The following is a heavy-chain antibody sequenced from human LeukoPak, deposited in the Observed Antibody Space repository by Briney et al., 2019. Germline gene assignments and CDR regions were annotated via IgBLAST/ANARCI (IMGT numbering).Heavy chain of an antibody. Sequence: PGGSLRLSCAASGFTFSDYYMSWIRQAPGKGLEWVANIKQDGSEKYYVDSVKGRFTISRDNAKNSLYLQMNSLRAEDTAVYYCARVADLYSGSYPIDRYFDYWGQGTLVTVSS. V-gene: IGHV3-7*01. CDR3: ARVADLYSGSYPIDRYFDY. CDR2: IKQDGSEK. CDR1: GFTFSDYY. D-gene: IGHD1-26*01. J-gene: IGHJ4*02.